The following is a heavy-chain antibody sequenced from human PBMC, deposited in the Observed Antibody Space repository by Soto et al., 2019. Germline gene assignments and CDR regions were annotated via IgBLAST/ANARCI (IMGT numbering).Heavy chain of an antibody. J-gene: IGHJ4*02. D-gene: IGHD3-22*01. CDR1: GGSISSHY. V-gene: IGHV4-4*07. CDR2: IYSTGNT. CDR3: AREHYDGSGYYYNFDS. Sequence: SETLSLTCSVSGGSISSHYWSWLRQAAGKGLEWIGRIYSTGNTNLNPSLKSRVTMSADTSKNQFSLKLSSVTAADTAVYYCAREHYDGSGYYYNFDSWGQGALVTVSS.